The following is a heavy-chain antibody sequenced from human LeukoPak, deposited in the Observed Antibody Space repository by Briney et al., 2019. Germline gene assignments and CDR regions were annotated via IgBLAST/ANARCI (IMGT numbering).Heavy chain of an antibody. CDR2: INPKSGGT. CDR3: AREYQYGFDY. Sequence: ASVKVSCKASGYTFNDYYIHWVRQAPGQGLEWMGWINPKSGGTNYAQKFQYRVTMTRDTSISTAYMELSRLTSDDTAVYYCAREYQYGFDYWGQGALVTVSS. J-gene: IGHJ4*02. D-gene: IGHD3-10*01. CDR1: GYTFNDYY. V-gene: IGHV1-2*02.